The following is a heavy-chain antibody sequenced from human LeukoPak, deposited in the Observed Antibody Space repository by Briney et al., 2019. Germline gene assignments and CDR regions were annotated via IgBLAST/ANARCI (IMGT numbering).Heavy chain of an antibody. Sequence: SETLSLTCTVSGDSISSSWWAWIRQPPGKGLEWIGYIYYSGTPTSYNPSLKSRVTISIDTSRNQFSLKLSSVTAADTAVYYCARDSRGGGPDFDYWGQGTLVTVSS. CDR1: GDSISSSW. D-gene: IGHD3-16*01. CDR2: IYYSGTPT. CDR3: ARDSRGGGPDFDY. V-gene: IGHV4-59*01. J-gene: IGHJ4*02.